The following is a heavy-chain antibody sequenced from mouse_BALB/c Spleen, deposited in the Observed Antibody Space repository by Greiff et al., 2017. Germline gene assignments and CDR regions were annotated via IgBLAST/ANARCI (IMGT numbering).Heavy chain of an antibody. J-gene: IGHJ4*01. Sequence: EVQLQQSGTVLARPGASVKMSCKASGYTFTSYWMHWVKQRPGQGLEWIGAIYPGNSDTSYNQKFKGKAKLTAVTSTSTAYMELSSLTNEDSAVYYCTREPYYRYDDYYAMDYWGQGTSVTVSS. CDR2: IYPGNSDT. D-gene: IGHD2-14*01. V-gene: IGHV1-5*01. CDR1: GYTFTSYW. CDR3: TREPYYRYDDYYAMDY.